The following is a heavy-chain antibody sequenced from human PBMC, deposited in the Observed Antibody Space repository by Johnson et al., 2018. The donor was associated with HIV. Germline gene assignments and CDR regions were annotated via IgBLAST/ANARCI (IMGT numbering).Heavy chain of an antibody. CDR1: GFTFSSYA. V-gene: IGHV3-30*04. Sequence: VQLVESGGGLVQSGGSLRLSCAASGFTFSSYAMHWVRQAPGKGLEWVAVISYDGSNKYYADSVKCRFTISRDNSKNTLYLQMNSLRAEDTAVYYCARDRYSYGRDAFDIWGQGTMVTVSS. J-gene: IGHJ3*02. CDR2: ISYDGSNK. CDR3: ARDRYSYGRDAFDI. D-gene: IGHD5-18*01.